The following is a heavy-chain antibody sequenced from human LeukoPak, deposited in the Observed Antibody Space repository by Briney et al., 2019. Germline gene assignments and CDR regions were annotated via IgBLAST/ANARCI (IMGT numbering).Heavy chain of an antibody. J-gene: IGHJ1*01. CDR2: IYYSGST. Sequence: PSETLSLTCTVSGGSISSYYWSWIRQPPGKGLEWIGYIYYSGSTNHNPSLKSRVTISVDTSKNQFSLKLSSVTAADTAVYYCATLTYCSGGSCFPKYFQHWGQGTLVAVYS. CDR1: GGSISSYY. CDR3: ATLTYCSGGSCFPKYFQH. V-gene: IGHV4-59*08. D-gene: IGHD2-15*01.